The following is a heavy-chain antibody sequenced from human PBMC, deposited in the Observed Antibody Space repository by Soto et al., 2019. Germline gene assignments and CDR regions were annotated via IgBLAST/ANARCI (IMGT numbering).Heavy chain of an antibody. D-gene: IGHD2-15*01. J-gene: IGHJ4*01. Sequence: HLGGSLRLSCAASGFTFSNYAMSWFRQAPGKGLEWVSAISENGGSTYYADSVKDRFTISRDNSTSALSLQMNSLRAEDTAVYYRARGSPVPGVALDEYWGHGTLVIVSS. CDR2: ISENGGST. CDR1: GFTFSNYA. CDR3: ARGSPVPGVALDEY. V-gene: IGHV3-23*01.